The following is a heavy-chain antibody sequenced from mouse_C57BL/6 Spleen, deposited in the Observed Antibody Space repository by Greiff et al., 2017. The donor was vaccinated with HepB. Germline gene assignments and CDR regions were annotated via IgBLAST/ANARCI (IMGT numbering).Heavy chain of an antibody. J-gene: IGHJ3*01. D-gene: IGHD3-2*02. CDR1: GYTFTSYW. V-gene: IGHV1-69*01. CDR3: ARARVSAQAAFAY. Sequence: QVQLQQPGAELVMPGASVKLSCKASGYTFTSYWMHWVKQRPGQGLEWIGEIDPSDSYTNYNQKFKGKSTLTVDKSSSTAYMQLSSLTSEDSAVYYCARARVSAQAAFAYWGQGTLVTVSA. CDR2: IDPSDSYT.